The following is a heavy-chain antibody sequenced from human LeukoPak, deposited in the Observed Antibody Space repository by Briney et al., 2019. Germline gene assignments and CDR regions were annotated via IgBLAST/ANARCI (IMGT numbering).Heavy chain of an antibody. D-gene: IGHD3-10*01. J-gene: IGHJ5*02. V-gene: IGHV3-23*01. CDR2: ISGSGGST. CDR1: GFTFSSYA. CDR3: AKDREVRGKEPNSFEP. Sequence: PGGSLRLSCAASGFTFSSYAMSGVRQAPGKGLEWVSAISGSGGSTYYADSVKGQFTISRDHSKNPMYLQMNRLRAEDTAVYYCAKDREVRGKEPNSFEPWGQGTLVTVSS.